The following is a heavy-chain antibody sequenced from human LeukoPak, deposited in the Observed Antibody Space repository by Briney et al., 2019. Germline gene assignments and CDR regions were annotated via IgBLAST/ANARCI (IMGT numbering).Heavy chain of an antibody. CDR3: AKLREWELPDLFDY. V-gene: IGHV3-21*01. Sequence: SLRLSCAASGFTFSSYSMNWVRQAPGKGLEWVSSISSSSSYIYYADSVKGRFTISRDNAKNSLYLQMNSLRAEDTAVYYCAKLREWELPDLFDYWGQGTLVTVSS. D-gene: IGHD1-26*01. J-gene: IGHJ4*02. CDR2: ISSSSSYI. CDR1: GFTFSSYS.